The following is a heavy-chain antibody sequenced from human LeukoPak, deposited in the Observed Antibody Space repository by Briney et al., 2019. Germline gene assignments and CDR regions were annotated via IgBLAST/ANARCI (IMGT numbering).Heavy chain of an antibody. V-gene: IGHV3-7*01. CDR3: AKDRSLGIAAPLGY. J-gene: IGHJ4*02. CDR1: GFTFSSYW. Sequence: GGSLRLSCAASGFTFSSYWMSWVRQAPGKGLEWVANIKQDGSEKYYVDSVKGRFTISRDNSKNTLYLQMNSLRAEDTAVYYCAKDRSLGIAAPLGYWGQGTLVTVSS. D-gene: IGHD6-13*01. CDR2: IKQDGSEK.